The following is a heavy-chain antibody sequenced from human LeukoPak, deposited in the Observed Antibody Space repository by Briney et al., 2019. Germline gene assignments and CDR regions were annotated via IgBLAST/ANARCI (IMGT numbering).Heavy chain of an antibody. V-gene: IGHV4-34*01. CDR1: GGSFSGYY. CDR3: ARGLYNWNDDWFNP. Sequence: SETLSLTCAVYGGSFSGYYWSWIRQPPGKGLGWIGEINHSGSTNYNPSLKSRVTISVDTSKNQFSLKLSSVTAADTAVYYCARGLYNWNDDWFNPWGQGTLVTVSS. D-gene: IGHD1-1*01. J-gene: IGHJ5*02. CDR2: INHSGST.